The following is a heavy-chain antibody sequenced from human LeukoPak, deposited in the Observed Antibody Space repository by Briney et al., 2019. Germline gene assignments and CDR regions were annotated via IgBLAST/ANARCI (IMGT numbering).Heavy chain of an antibody. J-gene: IGHJ4*02. CDR2: IIPIFGTA. CDR1: GGTFSSYA. V-gene: IGHV1-69*05. Sequence: GSSVKVSCKASGGTFSSYAISWVRQDPGQGLEWMGRIIPIFGTANYAQKFQGRVTITTDESTSTAYMELSSLRSEDTAVYYCARDGNIGYSGYDYFDYWGQGTLVTVSS. D-gene: IGHD5-12*01. CDR3: ARDGNIGYSGYDYFDY.